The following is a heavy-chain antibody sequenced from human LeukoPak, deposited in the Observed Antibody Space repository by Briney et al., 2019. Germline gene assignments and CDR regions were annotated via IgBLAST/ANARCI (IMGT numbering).Heavy chain of an antibody. V-gene: IGHV3-30*18. CDR3: AKPQVTANWYYFHY. Sequence: GGSLRVSCVASGFTFSSYAMSWVRQAPGKGLEWVAVISSDGSNKFYADSVKGRFTISRDGSKNTLYLQMNSLRPDDTAVYFCAKPQVTANWYYFHYWGQGTLVTVSS. J-gene: IGHJ4*02. CDR1: GFTFSSYA. D-gene: IGHD2-21*02. CDR2: ISSDGSNK.